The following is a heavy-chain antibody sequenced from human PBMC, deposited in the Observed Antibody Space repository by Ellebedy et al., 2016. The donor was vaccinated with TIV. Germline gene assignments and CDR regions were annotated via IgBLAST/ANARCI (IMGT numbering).Heavy chain of an antibody. Sequence: MPSETLSLTCTVSGGSISSYYWSWIRQPPGKGLEWIGYIYYSGSTNYNPSLKSRVTISVDTSKNQFSLKLSSVTAADTAVYYCARHSAGLWPSDWGQGTLVTVSS. D-gene: IGHD1-26*01. CDR2: IYYSGST. CDR1: GGSISSYY. CDR3: ARHSAGLWPSD. J-gene: IGHJ4*02. V-gene: IGHV4-59*08.